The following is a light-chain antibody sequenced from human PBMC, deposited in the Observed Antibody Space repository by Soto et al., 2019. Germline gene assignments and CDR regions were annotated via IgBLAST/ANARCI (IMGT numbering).Light chain of an antibody. V-gene: IGKV1D-16*01. J-gene: IGKJ3*01. CDR3: QQYNRYSEA. Sequence: DIQITQSPSSVSASVGDRATISCRASQGISNWLAWYSQKPGNAPKLLIYATSTLQSGVLSRCSGRGAGTEFTLTISSLQPVDFDTDDCQQYNRYSEAFGPGTKVDIK. CDR2: ATS. CDR1: QGISNW.